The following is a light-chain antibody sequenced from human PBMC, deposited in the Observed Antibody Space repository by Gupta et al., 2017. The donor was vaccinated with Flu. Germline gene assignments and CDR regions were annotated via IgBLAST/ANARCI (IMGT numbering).Light chain of an antibody. CDR3: NSYSSSSTCIV. V-gene: IGLV2-14*03. CDR1: SGDVVGYDY. Sequence: SALTQLASVSGSPGQTITISCTGTSGDVVGYDYVSWYQQHPGKAPKLMIYDVSNRPSGVSNRFSGSKSGNTASLTISGLQAEDEADYYCNSYSSSSTCIVFGGGTKLTVL. J-gene: IGLJ2*01. CDR2: DVS.